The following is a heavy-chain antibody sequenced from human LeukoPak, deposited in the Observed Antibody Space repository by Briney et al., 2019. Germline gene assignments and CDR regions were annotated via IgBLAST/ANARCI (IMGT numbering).Heavy chain of an antibody. CDR2: IRYDGSNK. CDR1: GFTFSSYG. Sequence: PGGSLRLSCAASGFTFSSYGMHWVRQAPGKGLEWVAFIRYDGSNKYYADSVKGRFTISRDNSKNTLYLQMKSLRAEDTAVYYCAKDLPGYQLPDYWGQGTLVTVSS. V-gene: IGHV3-30*02. J-gene: IGHJ4*02. CDR3: AKDLPGYQLPDY. D-gene: IGHD2-2*01.